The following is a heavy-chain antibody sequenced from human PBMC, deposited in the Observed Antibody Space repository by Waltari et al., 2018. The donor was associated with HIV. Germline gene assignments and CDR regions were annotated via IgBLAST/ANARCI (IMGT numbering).Heavy chain of an antibody. Sequence: EVQLVESGGGLVQPGGSLRHPCAASGFTFSSDWMSWVRPAPGKGLEWVANIKQDGSEKYYVDSVKGRFTISRENAKNSLYLQMNSLRAEDTAVYYCARDLYSSGWGYFDYWGQGTLVTVSS. CDR2: IKQDGSEK. J-gene: IGHJ4*02. CDR3: ARDLYSSGWGYFDY. D-gene: IGHD6-19*01. CDR1: GFTFSSDW. V-gene: IGHV3-7*01.